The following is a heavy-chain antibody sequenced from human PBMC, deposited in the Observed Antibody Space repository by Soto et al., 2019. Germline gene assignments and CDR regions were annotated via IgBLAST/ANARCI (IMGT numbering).Heavy chain of an antibody. Sequence: EVQLVESGGGLVQPGGSLKLSCAASGFTFSDSAMHWVRQASGKGLEWVGRIRSKANSYATEYAASVQGRFTISRDNSKNTLYLQMNSLRAEDTAVYYCARTRLLWFGELYPGYYYYGMDVWGQGTTVTVSS. CDR1: GFTFSDSA. CDR2: IRSKANSYAT. CDR3: ARTRLLWFGELYPGYYYYGMDV. J-gene: IGHJ6*02. D-gene: IGHD3-10*01. V-gene: IGHV3-73*02.